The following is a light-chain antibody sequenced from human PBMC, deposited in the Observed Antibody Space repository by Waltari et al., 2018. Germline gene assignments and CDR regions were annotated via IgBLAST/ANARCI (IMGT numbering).Light chain of an antibody. CDR3: QQLNNYPLT. V-gene: IGKV1-9*01. J-gene: IGKJ5*01. Sequence: EIQLTQSPSFLSASVGDRVTITCRASQGISSYLAWYQQKPGKAPKLLIYVASTLQSGVPSRFSGSGSGTEFTLTISSLQPEDFATYYCQQLNNYPLTFGQGTRLEIK. CDR2: VAS. CDR1: QGISSY.